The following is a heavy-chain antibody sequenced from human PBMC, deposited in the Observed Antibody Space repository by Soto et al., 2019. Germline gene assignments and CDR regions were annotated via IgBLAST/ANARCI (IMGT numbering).Heavy chain of an antibody. J-gene: IGHJ3*02. D-gene: IGHD3-3*01. CDR3: ARGVTYYDFWSGYYRRDAFDI. Sequence: SETLSLTCTVSGGSISSYYWSWIRQPPGKGLEWIGYIYYRGSTNYNPSLKSRVTISVDTSKNQFSLKLSSVTAADTAVYYCARGVTYYDFWSGYYRRDAFDIWGQGTMVTVSS. V-gene: IGHV4-59*01. CDR2: IYYRGST. CDR1: GGSISSYY.